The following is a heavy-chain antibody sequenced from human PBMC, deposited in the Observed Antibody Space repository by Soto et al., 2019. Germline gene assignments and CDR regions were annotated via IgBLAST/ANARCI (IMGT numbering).Heavy chain of an antibody. Sequence: SPTLSLTCAISGDSVSTNSATWDWIRQSPSRGLEWLGRTYYRSKWYSDYAVSVKGRITINPDTSNNQLSLQLNSVTPEDTAVYYCAKGGGTYWSDTSAYSAFGYWAQGTLVTVSS. D-gene: IGHD3-22*01. CDR2: TYYRSKWYS. J-gene: IGHJ4*02. CDR1: GDSVSTNSAT. V-gene: IGHV6-1*01. CDR3: AKGGGTYWSDTSAYSAFGY.